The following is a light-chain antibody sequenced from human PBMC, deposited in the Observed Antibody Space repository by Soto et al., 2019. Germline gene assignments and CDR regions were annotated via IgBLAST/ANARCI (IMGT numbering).Light chain of an antibody. Sequence: EIVLTQSPGTLSLSPGERATLSCRASQRISNSYLAWYQQKPGQAPRLLIYRASNRATGIPDRFTGSGSGTDFALTISRLEPEDFAVYYCQHQGSSPPITFGQGTRLEIK. CDR1: QRISNSY. J-gene: IGKJ5*01. CDR2: RAS. V-gene: IGKV3-20*01. CDR3: QHQGSSPPIT.